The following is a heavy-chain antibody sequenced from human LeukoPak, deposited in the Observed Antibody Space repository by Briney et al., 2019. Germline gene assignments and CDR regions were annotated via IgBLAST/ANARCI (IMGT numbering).Heavy chain of an antibody. CDR3: ATMVRGATPHPDY. J-gene: IGHJ4*02. CDR2: IYYSGST. CDR1: GDSISSTSYY. D-gene: IGHD3-10*01. V-gene: IGHV4-39*01. Sequence: PSETLSLTCTVSGDSISSTSYYWGWIRQPPGKGLEWIGSIYYSGSTYYNPSLKSRVTISVDTSKNQFSLKLSSVTAADTAVYYCATMVRGATPHPDYWGQGTLVTVSS.